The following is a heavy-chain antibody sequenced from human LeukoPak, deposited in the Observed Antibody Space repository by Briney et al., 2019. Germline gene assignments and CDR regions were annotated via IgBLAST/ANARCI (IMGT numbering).Heavy chain of an antibody. CDR3: ARGDYSSCLAY. Sequence: SQTLSLTCALSGDSVSRNSAAWNWIKHSPPRGLEWLGRPYYRSKWYNDYAVSVKSRITIYPDTSKNQFSLQLNSVTPEDTAVYYCARGDYSSCLAYWGQGTLVTVSS. CDR2: PYYRSKWYN. J-gene: IGHJ4*02. CDR1: GDSVSRNSAA. D-gene: IGHD6-13*01. V-gene: IGHV6-1*01.